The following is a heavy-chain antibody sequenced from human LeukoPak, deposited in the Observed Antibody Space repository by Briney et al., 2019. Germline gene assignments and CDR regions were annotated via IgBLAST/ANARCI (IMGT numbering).Heavy chain of an antibody. CDR1: GFTFSSYD. D-gene: IGHD1-26*01. CDR2: IRYDGSNK. V-gene: IGHV3-30*02. Sequence: GGSLRLSCVASGFTFSSYDMNWVRQAPGKGLEWVAFIRYDGSNKYSADSVKGRFTISRDNSKNTLYLLMNSLRAEGTAVYYCAKEQSVVGATSAFDYWGQGTLVTVSS. J-gene: IGHJ4*02. CDR3: AKEQSVVGATSAFDY.